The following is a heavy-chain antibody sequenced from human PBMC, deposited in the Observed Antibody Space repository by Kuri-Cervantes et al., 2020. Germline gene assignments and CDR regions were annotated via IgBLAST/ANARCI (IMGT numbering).Heavy chain of an antibody. Sequence: ESLKISCAVYGGSFSGYHWTWIRQPPGEGLEWIGEINHSGSTSYNPSLKSRVTISVDTSKNQFSLKLSSVTAADTAVYYCARGAGGIPYYYMDVWGKGTTVTVSS. CDR1: GGSFSGYH. CDR3: ARGAGGIPYYYMDV. V-gene: IGHV4-34*01. D-gene: IGHD1-26*01. CDR2: INHSGST. J-gene: IGHJ6*03.